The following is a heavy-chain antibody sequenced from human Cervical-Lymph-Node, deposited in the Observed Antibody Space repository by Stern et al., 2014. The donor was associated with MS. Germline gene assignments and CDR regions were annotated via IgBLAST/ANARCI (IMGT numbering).Heavy chain of an antibody. CDR2: ISDDGSNK. J-gene: IGHJ5*02. CDR1: RFTFDNYG. Sequence: VQLVESGGGVVQPGTSLRLSCAASRFTFDNYGMHWVRQAPGKGLEWVALISDDGSNKHYADSCKGRFTISRDNSNNTLFLQMNSLRAEDTAVYYCAKHRGEDWNYAFWFDPWGQGTLVTVSS. D-gene: IGHD1-7*01. CDR3: AKHRGEDWNYAFWFDP. V-gene: IGHV3-30*18.